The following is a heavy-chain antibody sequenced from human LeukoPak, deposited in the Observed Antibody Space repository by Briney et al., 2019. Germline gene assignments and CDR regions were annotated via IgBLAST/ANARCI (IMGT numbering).Heavy chain of an antibody. CDR1: GFTFSSYS. CDR2: ISSSSSYI. J-gene: IGHJ5*02. Sequence: PGGSLRLSCAASGFTFSSYSMNWVRQAPGEGLEWVSSISSSSSYIYYADSVKGRFTISRDNAKNSLYLQMNSLRAEDTAVYYCAGHYYGSGSYYPIPWGQGTLVTVSS. D-gene: IGHD3-10*01. CDR3: AGHYYGSGSYYPIP. V-gene: IGHV3-21*01.